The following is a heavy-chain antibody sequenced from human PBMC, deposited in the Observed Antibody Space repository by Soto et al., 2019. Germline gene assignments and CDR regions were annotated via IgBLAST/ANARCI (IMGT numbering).Heavy chain of an antibody. J-gene: IGHJ5*02. Sequence: PGESLKICCKGSGYIFTNYWIAWVRQMPGKGLEWIGIIYPDDSDTKYSPPFQGQVIMSVDKSMSTAYLQWSSLKASDAAIYYCARHFGRGLASSSSPWGQGTLVTVSS. CDR1: GYIFTNYW. CDR3: ARHFGRGLASSSSP. D-gene: IGHD3-10*01. V-gene: IGHV5-51*01. CDR2: IYPDDSDT.